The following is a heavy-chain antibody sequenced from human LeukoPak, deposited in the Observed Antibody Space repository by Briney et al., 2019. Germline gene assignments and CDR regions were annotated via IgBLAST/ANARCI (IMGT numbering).Heavy chain of an antibody. Sequence: TGGSLRLSCAASGFTFSSYWMSWVRQAPGKGLEWVANIKQDGSEKYYVDSVKGRFTISRDNAKNSLYLQMNSLRAEDTAVYYRASSMVRGVILKTSDYYYYGMDVWGQGTTVTVSS. CDR2: IKQDGSEK. CDR3: ASSMVRGVILKTSDYYYYGMDV. V-gene: IGHV3-7*01. J-gene: IGHJ6*02. CDR1: GFTFSSYW. D-gene: IGHD3-10*01.